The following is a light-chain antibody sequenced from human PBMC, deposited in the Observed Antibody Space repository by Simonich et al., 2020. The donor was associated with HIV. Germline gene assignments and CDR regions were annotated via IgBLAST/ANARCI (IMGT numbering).Light chain of an antibody. CDR2: DAS. J-gene: IGKJ4*01. CDR3: QQYDNLP. V-gene: IGKV1-33*01. CDR1: QDISNY. Sequence: DIQMTQSPSYLSASDKDRVTITCKESQDISNYLNWYQQKPGKSPKLLIYDASNLETGGPSRFSGSGSGTDFTFTISSLQPEDIATYYCQQYDNLPFGGGTKVEIK.